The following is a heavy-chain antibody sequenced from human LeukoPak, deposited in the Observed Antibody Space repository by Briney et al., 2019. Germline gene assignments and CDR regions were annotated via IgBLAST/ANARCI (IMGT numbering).Heavy chain of an antibody. CDR1: GGSISSYY. J-gene: IGHJ6*02. Sequence: SETLSLTCTVSGGSISSYYWSWIRQPPGKGLEWIGYIYYSGSTNYNPSLKSRVTISVDTSKNQFSLKLSSVTAADTAVYYCARLGQDPYYYYGMDVWGQGTTVTVSS. CDR3: ARLGQDPYYYYGMDV. V-gene: IGHV4-59*08. CDR2: IYYSGST.